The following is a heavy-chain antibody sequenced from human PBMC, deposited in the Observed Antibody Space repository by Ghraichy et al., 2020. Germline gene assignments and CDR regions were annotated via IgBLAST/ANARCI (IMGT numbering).Heavy chain of an antibody. CDR2: IYPGDSDT. J-gene: IGHJ6*02. CDR3: ARHLGYCSSTSCSSGGMDV. D-gene: IGHD2-2*01. V-gene: IGHV5-51*01. CDR1: GYSFTSYW. Sequence: GESLNISCKGSGYSFTSYWIGWVRQMPGKGLEWMGIIYPGDSDTRYSPSFQGQVTISADKSISTAYLQWSSLKASDTAMYYCARHLGYCSSTSCSSGGMDVWGQGTTVTVSS.